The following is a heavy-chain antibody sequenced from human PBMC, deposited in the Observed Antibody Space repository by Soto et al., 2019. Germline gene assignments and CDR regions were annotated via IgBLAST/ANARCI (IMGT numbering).Heavy chain of an antibody. V-gene: IGHV3-30*18. Sequence: GGSLRLSCAASGFTFSSYGMHWVRQAPGKGLEWVAVISYDGSNKYYADSVKGQFTISRDNSKNTLYLQMNSLRAEDTAVYYCAKGFLEWLFPTLNADYWGQGTLVTVSS. J-gene: IGHJ4*02. CDR2: ISYDGSNK. D-gene: IGHD3-3*01. CDR3: AKGFLEWLFPTLNADY. CDR1: GFTFSSYG.